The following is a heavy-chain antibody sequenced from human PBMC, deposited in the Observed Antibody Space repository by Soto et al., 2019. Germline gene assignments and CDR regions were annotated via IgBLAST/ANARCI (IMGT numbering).Heavy chain of an antibody. V-gene: IGHV4-34*01. Sequence: QVQLQQWGAGLLKPSETLSLTCAVYGGSFSGYYWSWIRQPPGKGLEWIGEINHSGSTNYNPSLKSRVTISVDTSKNKFSLKLSSVTAADTAVYYCARGQSTLHADTALSSLGYYFDYWGQGTLVTVSS. D-gene: IGHD5-18*01. CDR3: ARGQSTLHADTALSSLGYYFDY. J-gene: IGHJ4*02. CDR2: INHSGST. CDR1: GGSFSGYY.